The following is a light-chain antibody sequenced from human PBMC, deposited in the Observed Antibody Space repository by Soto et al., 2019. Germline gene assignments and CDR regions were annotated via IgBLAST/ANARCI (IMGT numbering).Light chain of an antibody. CDR1: DSVRIS. CDR3: QQRSNWTET. V-gene: IGKV3-11*01. J-gene: IGKJ1*01. Sequence: IPFTHCPVTLSLSPWTIATLSCRDSDSVRISLAWDRQQPGQATGPFIYDASSRAIGIPARFRGSGCGTDFTLTITILEPKHFAVYYCQQRSNWTETFGQGTKVDI. CDR2: DAS.